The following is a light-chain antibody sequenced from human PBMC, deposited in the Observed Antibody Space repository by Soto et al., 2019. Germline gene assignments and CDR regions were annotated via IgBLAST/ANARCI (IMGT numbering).Light chain of an antibody. CDR3: QQYHNSPWT. CDR2: GAS. Sequence: EIVMTQSPATLSVSPGERATLSCRTSQSVSSSLAWYQQKPGQAPSLLIYGASTRATGIPARFSGSGSGTAFTLTISRLEPEDFAVYYCQQYHNSPWTFGQGTKVDIK. V-gene: IGKV3-15*01. J-gene: IGKJ1*01. CDR1: QSVSSS.